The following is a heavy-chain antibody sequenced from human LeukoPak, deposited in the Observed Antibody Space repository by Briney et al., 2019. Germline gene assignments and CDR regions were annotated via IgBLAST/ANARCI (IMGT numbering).Heavy chain of an antibody. CDR1: GYTFTSYG. Sequence: ASVKVSCKASGYTFTSYGISWVRQAPGQGLEWMGWISAYNGNTNYAQKLQGRVTMTEDTSTDTAYMELSSLRSEDTAVYYCATGPGAPDYWGQGTLVTVSS. D-gene: IGHD1-14*01. V-gene: IGHV1-18*01. J-gene: IGHJ4*02. CDR2: ISAYNGNT. CDR3: ATGPGAPDY.